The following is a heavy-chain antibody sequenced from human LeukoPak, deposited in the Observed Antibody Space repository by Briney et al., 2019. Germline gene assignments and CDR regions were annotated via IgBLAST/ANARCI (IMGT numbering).Heavy chain of an antibody. Sequence: SGKVSCKASGGSFSSYAISWVRHAPGQGLEWRGGIIPIFGTANYAQKFEGRVTITADESTSTAYMELRSLRSEDTAVYYCEGNAVPDRPFSGMDVWGKGTTVTVSS. CDR2: IIPIFGTA. J-gene: IGHJ6*04. D-gene: IGHD2-2*01. CDR1: GGSFSSYA. V-gene: IGHV1-69*13. CDR3: EGNAVPDRPFSGMDV.